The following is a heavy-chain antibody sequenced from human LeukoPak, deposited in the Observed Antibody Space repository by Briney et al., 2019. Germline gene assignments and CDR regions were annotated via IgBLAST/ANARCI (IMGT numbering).Heavy chain of an antibody. CDR1: GYTFTSYG. J-gene: IGHJ4*02. D-gene: IGHD3-9*01. V-gene: IGHV1-18*01. CDR3: ARYYDILTGYYRLDY. Sequence: ASVKLSCKASGYTFTSYGISWVRQAPGQGLEWMVWISAYNGNTNYAQKLQGRVTMTTDTSTSTAYMELRSLRSDDTAVYYCARYYDILTGYYRLDYWGQGTLVTVSS. CDR2: ISAYNGNT.